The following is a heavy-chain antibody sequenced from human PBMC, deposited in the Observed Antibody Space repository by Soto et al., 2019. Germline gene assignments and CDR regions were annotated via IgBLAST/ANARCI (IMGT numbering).Heavy chain of an antibody. J-gene: IGHJ4*02. CDR3: AKGARITMVRGVIRHFDC. CDR1: GFTFSSYA. Sequence: EVQLLESGGGLVQPGGSLRLSCAASGFTFSSYAMSWVRQAPGKGLEWVSGIGGSGGSTYYEDYVKGRFTISRDNSKNALNQKMNSLRAEDTAVYYCAKGARITMVRGVIRHFDCWGQGTLVTVSS. D-gene: IGHD3-10*01. V-gene: IGHV3-23*01. CDR2: IGGSGGST.